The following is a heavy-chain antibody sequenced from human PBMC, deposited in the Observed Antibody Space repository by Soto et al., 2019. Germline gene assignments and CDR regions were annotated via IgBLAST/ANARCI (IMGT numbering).Heavy chain of an antibody. Sequence: GGSLRLSCAASGFTFSSYTMHWVRQAPGKGLEWVAFISYDGSNKYYADSVKGRFTISRDNSKNTLYLQMNSLRAEDTAVYYCAAALGVVTPPRYYYYGMDVWGQGTTVTVSS. J-gene: IGHJ6*02. CDR1: GFTFSSYT. D-gene: IGHD3-3*01. V-gene: IGHV3-30-3*01. CDR2: ISYDGSNK. CDR3: AAALGVVTPPRYYYYGMDV.